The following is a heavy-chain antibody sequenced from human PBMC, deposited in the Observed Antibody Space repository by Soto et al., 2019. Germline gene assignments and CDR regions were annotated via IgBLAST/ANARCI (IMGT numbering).Heavy chain of an antibody. CDR1: GGTFSSYA. Sequence: SVKVSCKASGGTFSSYAISWVRQAPGQGLEWMGGIIPIFGTADYAQKFQGRVTITADESTSTAYMELSSLRSEDTAVYYCAREDIVVVPAAINDYYYGMDVWGQGTTVTVSS. V-gene: IGHV1-69*13. D-gene: IGHD2-2*01. CDR3: AREDIVVVPAAINDYYYGMDV. CDR2: IIPIFGTA. J-gene: IGHJ6*02.